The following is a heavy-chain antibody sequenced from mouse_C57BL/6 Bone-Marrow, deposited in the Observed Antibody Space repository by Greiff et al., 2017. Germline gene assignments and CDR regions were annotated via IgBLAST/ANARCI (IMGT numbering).Heavy chain of an antibody. J-gene: IGHJ4*01. CDR2: IHPNSGST. Sequence: QVQLQQSGAELVKPGASVKLSCKASGYTFTSYWMHWVKQRPGQGLEWIGMIHPNSGSTNYNEKFKSKATLTVDKSSSTAYMQLSSLTSEDSAVYYCARSKEIRPMDYWGQGTSVTVSS. CDR3: ARSKEIRPMDY. V-gene: IGHV1-64*01. CDR1: GYTFTSYW.